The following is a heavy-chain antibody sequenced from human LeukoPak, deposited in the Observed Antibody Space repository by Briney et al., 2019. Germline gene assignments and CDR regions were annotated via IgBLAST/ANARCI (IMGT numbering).Heavy chain of an antibody. Sequence: SETLSLTCTVSGGSISSYYWSWIRQPAGKGLEWIGRIYTSGSTNYNPSLKSRVTMSVDTSKNQFSLKLSSVTAADTAVYCCASGRPGGVWRSYRFGYWGQGTLVTVSS. V-gene: IGHV4-4*07. CDR2: IYTSGST. CDR3: ASGRPGGVWRSYRFGY. J-gene: IGHJ4*02. D-gene: IGHD3-16*02. CDR1: GGSISSYY.